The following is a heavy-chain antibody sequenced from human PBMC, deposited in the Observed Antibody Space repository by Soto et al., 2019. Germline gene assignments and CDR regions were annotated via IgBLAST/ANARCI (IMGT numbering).Heavy chain of an antibody. J-gene: IGHJ4*02. CDR2: LYYSGNT. D-gene: IGHD1-7*01. V-gene: IGHV4-61*01. CDR1: GGSVSSGSYY. CDR3: ARVPTGTTWVTSEY. Sequence: QVQLQESGPGLVKPSETLSLTCTVSGGSVSSGSYYWSWIRQPPGKGLEWIGYLYYSGNTNYNPSLKSRVTISVDTSKNQFSLKLSSVTAADTAVYYCARVPTGTTWVTSEYRGQGTLVTVSS.